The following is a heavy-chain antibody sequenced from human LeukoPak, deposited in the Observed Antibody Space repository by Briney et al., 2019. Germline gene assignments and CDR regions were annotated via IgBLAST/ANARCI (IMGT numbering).Heavy chain of an antibody. V-gene: IGHV3-23*01. J-gene: IGHJ4*02. CDR1: GFTFSSYA. D-gene: IGHD3-22*01. CDR2: ISGSGGST. CDR3: AKDQVWIVVGSFDY. Sequence: GGSLRLSCAASGFTFSSYAMSWVRQAPGKGLEWVSGISGSGGSTYYADSVKGRFTISRDNSKNTLYLQMTSLRAEDTAVYYCAKDQVWIVVGSFDYWGQGTLVTVS.